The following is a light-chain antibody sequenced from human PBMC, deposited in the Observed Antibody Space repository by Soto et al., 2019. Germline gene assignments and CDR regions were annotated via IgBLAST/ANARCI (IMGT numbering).Light chain of an antibody. J-gene: IGLJ2*01. CDR2: DVT. V-gene: IGLV2-14*03. Sequence: QSALTQPASVSGSPGQWITISCTGTSSDVGGYNYVSWYQQHPGKAPKLMIYDVTNRPSGVSYRLSGSKSGNTASLTISGLQAEDEADYYCSSYTTTSAVAFGGGTKLTVL. CDR3: SSYTTTSAVA. CDR1: SSDVGGYNY.